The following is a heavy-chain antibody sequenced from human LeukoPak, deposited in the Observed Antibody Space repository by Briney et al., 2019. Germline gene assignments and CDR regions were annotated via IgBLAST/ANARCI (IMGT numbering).Heavy chain of an antibody. CDR1: GFTFSNYE. CDR3: AREVPSMDY. V-gene: IGHV3-48*03. J-gene: IGHJ4*02. Sequence: GGSLRLSCAGSGFTFSNYEMNWVRQAPGKGLEWVSYISISGSTIYYADSAKGRFTVSRDNARNSLYLQMNSLRAEDTPVYYCAREVPSMDYWGQGTLVTVSS. CDR2: ISISGSTI.